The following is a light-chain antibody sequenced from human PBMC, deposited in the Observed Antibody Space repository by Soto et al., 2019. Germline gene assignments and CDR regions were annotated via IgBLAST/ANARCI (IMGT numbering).Light chain of an antibody. J-gene: IGKJ5*01. Sequence: EIVMSQSPATLSVSPGEGATVSCRASQSVSSHLAWYQHNPGQAPRLLFYDASTRATGIPARFSGSGSGTEFTLTISSLQSEDFAVYYCQHYHGCPITFGQGTRLE. CDR1: QSVSSH. CDR3: QHYHGCPIT. V-gene: IGKV3-15*01. CDR2: DAS.